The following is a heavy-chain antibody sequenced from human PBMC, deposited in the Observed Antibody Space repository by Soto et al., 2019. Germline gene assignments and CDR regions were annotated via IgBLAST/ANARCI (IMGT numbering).Heavy chain of an antibody. D-gene: IGHD6-19*01. CDR1: GFTFSSYV. Sequence: GGSLRLSCAASGFTFSSYVMSWVRQAPGKGLEWVSAISGSGGSTYYADSVKGRFTISRDNSKNTLYLQMNSLRAEDTAVYYCAKDKGRRGEQWPPGMGVPYYYGMDVWGQGTTVTVSS. V-gene: IGHV3-23*01. CDR3: AKDKGRRGEQWPPGMGVPYYYGMDV. J-gene: IGHJ6*02. CDR2: ISGSGGST.